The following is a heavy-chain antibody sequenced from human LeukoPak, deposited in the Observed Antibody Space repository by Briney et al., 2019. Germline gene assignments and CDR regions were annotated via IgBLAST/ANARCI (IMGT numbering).Heavy chain of an antibody. Sequence: SETLSLTCAVYGGSFSGYYWSWIRQPPGKGLEWIGEINHSGSTNYNPSLKSRVTISVDTSKNQFSLKLSSVTAADTAVYYCARTIYDFWSGYFCYFDYWGQGTLVTVSS. CDR1: GGSFSGYY. V-gene: IGHV4-34*01. J-gene: IGHJ4*02. D-gene: IGHD3-3*01. CDR2: INHSGST. CDR3: ARTIYDFWSGYFCYFDY.